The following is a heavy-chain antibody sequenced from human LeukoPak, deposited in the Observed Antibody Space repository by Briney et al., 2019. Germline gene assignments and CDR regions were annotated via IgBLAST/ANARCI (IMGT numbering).Heavy chain of an antibody. CDR1: GGSFSGYY. CDR2: INHSGST. Sequence: PSETLSLTCAVYGGSFSGYYWSWIRQPPGKGLEWIGEINHSGSTNYNPSLKSRVTISVDTSKNQFSLKLSSVTAADTAVYYCARGGSFSGAANSGSYYGFDYWGQGTLVTVSS. J-gene: IGHJ4*02. CDR3: ARGGSFSGAANSGSYYGFDY. D-gene: IGHD1-26*01. V-gene: IGHV4-34*01.